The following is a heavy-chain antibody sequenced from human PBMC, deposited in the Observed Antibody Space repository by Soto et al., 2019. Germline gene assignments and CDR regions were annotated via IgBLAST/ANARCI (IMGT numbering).Heavy chain of an antibody. J-gene: IGHJ4*02. CDR3: ARVEGSAASAGD. Sequence: QVQLVQSGAEVKKPGASVKVSCKASGYTFTAYYVHWIRQAPGQGLEWMGYVSPDRGGTIYAQNFQGRITMTRHTSINTAYMELSRLTSDDTALYYCARVEGSAASAGDWGQGTLVTVSS. D-gene: IGHD3-10*01. V-gene: IGHV1-2*02. CDR1: GYTFTAYY. CDR2: VSPDRGGT.